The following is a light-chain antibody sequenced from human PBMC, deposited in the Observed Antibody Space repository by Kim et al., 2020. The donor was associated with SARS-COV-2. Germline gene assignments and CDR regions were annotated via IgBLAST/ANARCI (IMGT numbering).Light chain of an antibody. J-gene: IGLJ3*02. V-gene: IGLV3-1*01. CDR3: QAWDSSTFWV. Sequence: SYELTQPPSVSVSPGQTASIACSGDGLGDKYSSWYQQKPGQSPVLVIYQDTKRPSGIPERFSGSNSGNTATLTISGTQAMDEADYYCQAWDSSTFWVFGGGTQLTVL. CDR2: QDT. CDR1: GLGDKY.